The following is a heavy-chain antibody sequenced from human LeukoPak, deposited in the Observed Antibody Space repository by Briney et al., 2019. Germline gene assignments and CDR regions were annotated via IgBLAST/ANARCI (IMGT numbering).Heavy chain of an antibody. CDR2: ISWNSGSI. D-gene: IGHD6-19*01. Sequence: PGGSLRLSCAASGFTFDDYAMHWVRHAPGKGLEWVSGISWNSGSIGYADSVKGRFTVSRDNTKNSLYLQMNSLRPEDTALYYCAKGGTSGWYYYNHGMDVWGQGTTVIVS. J-gene: IGHJ6*02. V-gene: IGHV3-9*01. CDR1: GFTFDDYA. CDR3: AKGGTSGWYYYNHGMDV.